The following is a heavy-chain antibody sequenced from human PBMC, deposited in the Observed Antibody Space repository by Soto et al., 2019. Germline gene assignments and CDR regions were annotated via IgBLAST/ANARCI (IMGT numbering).Heavy chain of an antibody. Sequence: GASVKVSFKASGYTFTSYGISWVRQAPGQGLEWMGWISAYNGNTNYAQKLQGRVTMTTDTSTSTAYMELRSLRSDDTAVYYCARGPNYGSGSYLLNYYYYYGMDVWGQGTTVTVSS. V-gene: IGHV1-18*04. J-gene: IGHJ6*02. CDR3: ARGPNYGSGSYLLNYYYYYGMDV. CDR1: GYTFTSYG. D-gene: IGHD3-10*01. CDR2: ISAYNGNT.